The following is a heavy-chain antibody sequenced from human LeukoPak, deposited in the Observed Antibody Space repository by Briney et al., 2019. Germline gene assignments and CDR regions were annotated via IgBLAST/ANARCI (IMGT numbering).Heavy chain of an antibody. J-gene: IGHJ4*02. V-gene: IGHV3-30*18. D-gene: IGHD6-19*01. CDR1: GFTFSSYG. CDR3: AKSIAVAGRDNY. Sequence: GGSLRLSCAASGFTFSSYGMHWVRQAPGKGLEWVAVISYDGSNKYYADSVKGRFTISRDNSKNTLYLQMNSLRAEDTAVYYCAKSIAVAGRDNYWGQGTLVTVSS. CDR2: ISYDGSNK.